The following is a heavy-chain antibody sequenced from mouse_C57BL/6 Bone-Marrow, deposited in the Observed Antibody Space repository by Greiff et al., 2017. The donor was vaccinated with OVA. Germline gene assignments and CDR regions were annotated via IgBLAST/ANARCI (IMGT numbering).Heavy chain of an antibody. Sequence: QVQLQQPGAELVKPGASVKLSCKASGYTFTSYWITWVKQRPGQGLEWIGDIYPGSGSTNYNEKFKSKATLTVDTSSSTAYMQLSSLTSEDSAVSYCASSDCCGSSYNYWGQGTTLTVSS. D-gene: IGHD1-1*01. V-gene: IGHV1-55*01. CDR3: ASSDCCGSSYNY. J-gene: IGHJ2*01. CDR1: GYTFTSYW. CDR2: IYPGSGST.